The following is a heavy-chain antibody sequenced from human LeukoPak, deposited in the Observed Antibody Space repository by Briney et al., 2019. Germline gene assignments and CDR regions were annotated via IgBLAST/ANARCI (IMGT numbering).Heavy chain of an antibody. CDR1: GFTFSTYS. CDR2: ISSSSSYI. J-gene: IGHJ4*02. D-gene: IGHD3-22*01. V-gene: IGHV3-21*01. CDR3: ARGDSSGYVRYFDY. Sequence: PGGSLRLSCAASGFTFSTYSMNWVRQAPGEGLEWVSSISSSSSYIYYADSVKGRFTISRDNAKNSLYLQMNSLRAEDTAVYYCARGDSSGYVRYFDYWGQGTLVTVSS.